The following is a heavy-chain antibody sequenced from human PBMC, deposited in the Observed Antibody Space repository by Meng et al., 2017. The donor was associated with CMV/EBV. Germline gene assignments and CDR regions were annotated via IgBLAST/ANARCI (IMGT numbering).Heavy chain of an antibody. CDR1: GFTFGDYA. Sequence: GESLKISRTASGFTFGDYAMSWVRQAPGKGLEWVGFIRSKAYGGTTEYAASVKGRFTISRDDSKSIAYLQMNSLKTEDTAVYYCTRDRDLYYYDSSGYYGDAFDIWGQGTMVTVSS. J-gene: IGHJ3*02. D-gene: IGHD3-22*01. V-gene: IGHV3-49*04. CDR3: TRDRDLYYYDSSGYYGDAFDI. CDR2: IRSKAYGGTT.